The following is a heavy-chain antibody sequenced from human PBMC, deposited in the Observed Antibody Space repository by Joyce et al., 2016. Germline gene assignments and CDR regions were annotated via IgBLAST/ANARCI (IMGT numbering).Heavy chain of an antibody. Sequence: EVQLVESGGGLTQPGRSLRLSCSASGFTFNDYAMHWVRQVPGKGLEWVSSISWNSASIGYADSVKGRFTISRDNAKNSLYLEMNSLGPEDTALYYCAKGFAVAGSLVDHWGQGTLVTVSS. CDR3: AKGFAVAGSLVDH. V-gene: IGHV3-9*01. CDR2: ISWNSASI. D-gene: IGHD6-19*01. CDR1: GFTFNDYA. J-gene: IGHJ5*02.